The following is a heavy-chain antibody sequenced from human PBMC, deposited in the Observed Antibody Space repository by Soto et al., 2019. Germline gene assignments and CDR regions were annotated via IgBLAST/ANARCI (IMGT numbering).Heavy chain of an antibody. CDR2: IIPILGIA. J-gene: IGHJ6*02. V-gene: IGHV1-69*08. CDR1: GGTFSSYT. Sequence: QVQLVQSGAEVKKPGSSVKVSCKASGGTFSSYTISWVRQAPGQGLEWMGRIIPILGIANYAQKFQGRVTITADKSTSTTYMELSSLRSEDTAVYYCAREKTDYYYYCGMDVWGQGTTVTVSS. CDR3: AREKTDYYYYCGMDV.